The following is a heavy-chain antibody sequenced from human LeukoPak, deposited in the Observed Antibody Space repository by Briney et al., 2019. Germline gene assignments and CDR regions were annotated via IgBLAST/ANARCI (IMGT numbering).Heavy chain of an antibody. CDR2: ISYDGSNK. CDR3: AKDLTRSSYDFWSGYPTGFDY. D-gene: IGHD3-3*01. V-gene: IGHV3-30*18. J-gene: IGHJ4*02. CDR1: GFTFSSYG. Sequence: GGSLRLSCAASGFTFSSYGMHWVRQAPGKGLEWVAVISYDGSNKYYADSVKGRFTISRDHSKNTLYLQMNSLRAEDTAVYYCAKDLTRSSYDFWSGYPTGFDYWGQGTLVTVSS.